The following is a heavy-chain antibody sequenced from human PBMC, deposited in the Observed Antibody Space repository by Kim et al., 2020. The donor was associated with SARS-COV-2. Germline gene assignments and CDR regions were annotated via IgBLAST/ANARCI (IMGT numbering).Heavy chain of an antibody. Sequence: NYTQRFQGRVTLPADKYTSTAYMELSSLRSEDTAVYYCARGRPHYYYMDVWGKGTTVTVSS. J-gene: IGHJ6*03. CDR3: ARGRPHYYYMDV. V-gene: IGHV1-69*02.